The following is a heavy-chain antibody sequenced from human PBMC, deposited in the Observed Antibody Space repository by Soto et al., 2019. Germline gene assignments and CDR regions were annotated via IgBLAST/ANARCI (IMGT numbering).Heavy chain of an antibody. D-gene: IGHD3-10*01. CDR2: IAGSFGTT. Sequence: GGSLRLSCAASGFTFNNYIMSWVRQAPGKGLEWVSTIAGSFGTTAYADSVKGRFTISRDNSQNTLFLQLNSLRAEDSAIYNCATEPPYGMYYFEHWGQGTLVTVSS. CDR3: ATEPPYGMYYFEH. J-gene: IGHJ4*02. V-gene: IGHV3-23*01. CDR1: GFTFNNYI.